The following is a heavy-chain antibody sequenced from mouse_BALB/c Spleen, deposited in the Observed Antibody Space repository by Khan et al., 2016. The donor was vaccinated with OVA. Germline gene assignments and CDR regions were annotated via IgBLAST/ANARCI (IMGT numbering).Heavy chain of an antibody. J-gene: IGHJ3*01. CDR1: GYTFTDFT. V-gene: IGHV1S137*01. CDR3: GGGGGGDRFAY. Sequence: QVQLKQSGAELVRPGVSVKISCKGSGYTFTDFTMHWVKQSHAQSLEWIGVISTYYGDVTHNQKFKGKATMTVDKSSSTAYMELARLTSEDSAIYCCGGGGGGDRFAYWGQGTLVTVSA. CDR2: ISTYYGDV.